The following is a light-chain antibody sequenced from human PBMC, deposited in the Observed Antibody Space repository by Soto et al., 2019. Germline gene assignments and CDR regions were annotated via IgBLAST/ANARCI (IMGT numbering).Light chain of an antibody. J-gene: IGKJ3*01. CDR3: QHLDSYPYS. CDR2: DAS. CDR1: QVISNH. V-gene: IGKV1-9*01. Sequence: DIQLTQSPAFLSASVGDRVTITCRASQVISNHLAWYQQKPGKAPKLLIYDASTLQSGVPSVFSGSESGTEFTLIIYSLHPEDFATYYCQHLDSYPYSFGPGTKVDVK.